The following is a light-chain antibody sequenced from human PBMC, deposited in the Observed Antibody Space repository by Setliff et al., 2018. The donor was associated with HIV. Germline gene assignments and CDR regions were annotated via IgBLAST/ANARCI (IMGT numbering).Light chain of an antibody. J-gene: IGLJ1*01. Sequence: QSVLTQPASVSGSPGQSITISCIGTSSDVGGYDFVSWYQQRPGKAPKLIIFDVSERPSGVSHRFSGSKSGNTASLTISGLQTEDEGDYFCASYRSPATYGFGIGTRSPS. CDR1: SSDVGGYDF. CDR2: DVS. CDR3: ASYRSPATYG. V-gene: IGLV2-14*03.